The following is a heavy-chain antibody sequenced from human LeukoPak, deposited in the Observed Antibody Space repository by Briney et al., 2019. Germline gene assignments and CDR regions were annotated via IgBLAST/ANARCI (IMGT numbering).Heavy chain of an antibody. CDR1: GFTFSSYS. Sequence: GGSLRLSCAASGFTFSSYSMNWVRQAPGKGLEWDSSISSTSNYIYSADSVKGRFTISRDNAKNSVYLQMNSLRAEDTAVYYCARAHSGSYLGDAFDIWGQGTMVTVSS. J-gene: IGHJ3*02. V-gene: IGHV3-21*01. CDR3: ARAHSGSYLGDAFDI. CDR2: ISSTSNYI. D-gene: IGHD1-26*01.